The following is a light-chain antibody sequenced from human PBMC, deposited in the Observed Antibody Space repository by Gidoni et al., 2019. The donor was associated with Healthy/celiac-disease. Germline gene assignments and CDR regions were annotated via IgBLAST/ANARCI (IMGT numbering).Light chain of an antibody. CDR1: QRVSSN. V-gene: IGKV3-15*01. CDR2: GAS. Sequence: IVMTQSPATLSVSPGERATLSCRASQRVSSNLAWYQQKPGQAPRLLSYGASTRATGIPARFSGSGSGTEFTLTISSLQSEDFAVYYCQQYNNWPRTFGQGTKVKIK. CDR3: QQYNNWPRT. J-gene: IGKJ1*01.